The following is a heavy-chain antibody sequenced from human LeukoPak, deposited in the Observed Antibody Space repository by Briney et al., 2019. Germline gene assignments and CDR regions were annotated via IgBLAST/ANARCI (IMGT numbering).Heavy chain of an antibody. CDR2: ISYDGSNK. D-gene: IGHD3-10*01. V-gene: IGHV3-30*04. CDR3: ARDQRRILWFGELSAFDN. Sequence: PGGSLRLSCAASGFTFSSYAMHWVRQAPGKGLEWVAVISYDGSNKYYADSMKGRFTISRDNSKNTLYLQMNSLRAEDTAVYYCARDQRRILWFGELSAFDNWGQGTLVAVSS. J-gene: IGHJ4*02. CDR1: GFTFSSYA.